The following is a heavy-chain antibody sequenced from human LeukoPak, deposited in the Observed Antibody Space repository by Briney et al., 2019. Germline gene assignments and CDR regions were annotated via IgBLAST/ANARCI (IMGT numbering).Heavy chain of an antibody. D-gene: IGHD1-26*01. J-gene: IGHJ3*02. V-gene: IGHV3-30*04. Sequence: PGGSLRLSCAASGFTFSSYAMHWVRQAPGKGLEWVAVISYDGSNKYYADSVEGRFTISRDNSKNTLYLQMNSLRAEDTAVYYCARGGSYAPGAFDIWGQGTMVTVSS. CDR1: GFTFSSYA. CDR2: ISYDGSNK. CDR3: ARGGSYAPGAFDI.